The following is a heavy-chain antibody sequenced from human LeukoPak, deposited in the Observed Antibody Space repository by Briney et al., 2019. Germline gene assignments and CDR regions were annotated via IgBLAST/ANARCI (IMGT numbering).Heavy chain of an antibody. CDR3: ARRGRSGRAFDY. J-gene: IGHJ4*02. CDR1: GASISGGTYY. CDR2: IYYTGST. Sequence: SSETLSLTCSVSGASISGGTYYWGWIRQPPGKGLEWIGSIYYTGSTYDNPSLKSRVTISVDTSKNQFSLKLSSVTAADTAVYYCARRGRSGRAFDYWGQGTLVTVSS. V-gene: IGHV4-39*01. D-gene: IGHD6-25*01.